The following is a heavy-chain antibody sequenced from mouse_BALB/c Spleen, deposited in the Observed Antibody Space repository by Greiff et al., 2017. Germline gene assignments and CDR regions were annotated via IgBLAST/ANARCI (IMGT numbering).Heavy chain of an antibody. Sequence: GGGLVQPKGSLKLSCAASGFTFNTNAMNWVRQAPGKGLEWVARIRSKSNNYATYYADSVKDRFTISRDDSQSMLYLQMNNLKTEDTAMYYCVRDQELHFDYWGQGTTLTVSS. J-gene: IGHJ2*01. CDR1: GFTFNTNA. D-gene: IGHD3-2*02. CDR3: VRDQELHFDY. CDR2: IRSKSNNYAT. V-gene: IGHV10S3*01.